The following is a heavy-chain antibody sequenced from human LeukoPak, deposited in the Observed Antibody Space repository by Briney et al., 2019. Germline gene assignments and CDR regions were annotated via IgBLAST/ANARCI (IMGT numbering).Heavy chain of an antibody. CDR2: ISSSSSYI. V-gene: IGHV3-21*06. J-gene: IGHJ4*02. Sequence: GGSLRLSCAASGFTFSSYSMNWVRQAPGKGLEWVSSISSSSSYIYYADSLKGRLTISRDNTKDSLYLQMNSLGAEDTAVYYCARADSSGWYVDYWGQGTLVTVSS. CDR3: ARADSSGWYVDY. CDR1: GFTFSSYS. D-gene: IGHD6-19*01.